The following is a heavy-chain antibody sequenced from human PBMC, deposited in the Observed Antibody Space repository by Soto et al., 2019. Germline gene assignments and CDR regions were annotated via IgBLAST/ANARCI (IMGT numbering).Heavy chain of an antibody. V-gene: IGHV4-39*07. J-gene: IGHJ4*02. CDR2: IYYSGST. CDR3: ARGMAEEQIFYYFDY. CDR1: GGSISSSSYY. Sequence: SETLSLTCTVSGGSISSSSYYWGWIRQPPGKGLEWIGSIYYSGSTYYNPSLKSRVTISVDASKSQFYLKLRSVTAADTAVYYCARGMAEEQIFYYFDYWGQRALVTVSS. D-gene: IGHD3-9*01.